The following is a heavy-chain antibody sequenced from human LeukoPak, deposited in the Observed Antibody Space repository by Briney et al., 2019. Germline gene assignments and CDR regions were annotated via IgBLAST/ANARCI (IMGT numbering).Heavy chain of an antibody. CDR3: ARRAGGDTGGFYFDY. Sequence: GESLKISCKASVFSFTNYWIAWVRQKPGEGLEWMGNVYPGDSDTRYNPSFQGQVTISADTSIKTAYLQWSSLKASDTAIYYCARRAGGDTGGFYFDYWGQGSLVTVSS. CDR1: VFSFTNYW. J-gene: IGHJ4*02. V-gene: IGHV5-51*01. D-gene: IGHD5-18*01. CDR2: VYPGDSDT.